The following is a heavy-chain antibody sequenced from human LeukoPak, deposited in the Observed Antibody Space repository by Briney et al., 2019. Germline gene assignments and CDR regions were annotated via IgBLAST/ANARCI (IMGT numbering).Heavy chain of an antibody. CDR2: INPNSGGT. CDR1: GYTFTGYY. D-gene: IGHD6-19*01. CDR3: ARDTEQWLVDWFDP. Sequence: ASVTVSCKASGYTFTGYYMHWVRQAPGQGLEWMGWINPNSGGTNYAQKFQGRVTMTRDTSISTAYMELSRLRSDDTAVYYCARDTEQWLVDWFDPWGQGTLVTVSS. V-gene: IGHV1-2*02. J-gene: IGHJ5*02.